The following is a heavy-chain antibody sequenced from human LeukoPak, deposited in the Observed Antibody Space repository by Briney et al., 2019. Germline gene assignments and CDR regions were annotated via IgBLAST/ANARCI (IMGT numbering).Heavy chain of an antibody. CDR2: IIPIFGTA. Sequence: SVKVSCKASGYTFTSYGISWVRQAPGQGLEWMGGIIPIFGTANYAQKFQGRVTITADESTSTAYMELSSLRSEDTAVYYCARGSIVVVPAASHYYYYMDVWGKGTTVTVSS. D-gene: IGHD2-2*01. CDR3: ARGSIVVVPAASHYYYYMDV. J-gene: IGHJ6*03. V-gene: IGHV1-69*13. CDR1: GYTFTSYG.